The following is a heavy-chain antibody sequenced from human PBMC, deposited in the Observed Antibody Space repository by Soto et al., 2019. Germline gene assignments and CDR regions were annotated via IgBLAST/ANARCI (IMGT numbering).Heavy chain of an antibody. CDR2: IYYSGST. CDR3: ERGGITGTWNYYYCMDV. CDR1: GGSISSYY. V-gene: IGHV4-59*01. Sequence: QVQLQESGPGLVKPSETLSLTCTVSGGSISSYYWSWIRQPPRKGLEWLGYIYYSGSTNYNPSLKSRVTISVDTSKNQFSLKLSSVTAADTAVYYCERGGITGTWNYYYCMDVWGQGTTVTVSS. D-gene: IGHD1-7*01. J-gene: IGHJ6*02.